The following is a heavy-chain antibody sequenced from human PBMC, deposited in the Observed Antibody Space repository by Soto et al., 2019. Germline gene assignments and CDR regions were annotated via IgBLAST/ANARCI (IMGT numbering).Heavy chain of an antibody. Sequence: QVQLQESGPGLVKPSGTLSLTCAVSGGSISSSAWWTWVRQPPGKGLEWIGEIYHSGSTIYNPSLKGRVTISVDKSKNQFSLKVNSVTAADTAVYYCARDPNDFWSGHSSPSPFDYWGQGTLVTVSS. V-gene: IGHV4-4*02. D-gene: IGHD3-3*01. CDR3: ARDPNDFWSGHSSPSPFDY. J-gene: IGHJ4*02. CDR2: IYHSGST. CDR1: GGSISSSAW.